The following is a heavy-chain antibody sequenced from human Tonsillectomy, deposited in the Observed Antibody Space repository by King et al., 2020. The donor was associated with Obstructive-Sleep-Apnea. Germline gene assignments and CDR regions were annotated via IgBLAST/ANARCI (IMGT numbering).Heavy chain of an antibody. CDR2: ISGSGNNM. V-gene: IGHV3-11*01. D-gene: IGHD6-13*01. J-gene: IGHJ4*02. CDR1: GFSFSDYY. CDR3: ARANSASATGTWYYFDY. Sequence: VQLVESGGGLVKPGMSLRLSCAASGFSFSDYYMSWIRQSPGKGREWVSYISGSGNNMYYAASVRGRFIISRDNARDALYLQMNDLGAEDTAVYYCARANSASATGTWYYFDYWGQGTLVTVSS.